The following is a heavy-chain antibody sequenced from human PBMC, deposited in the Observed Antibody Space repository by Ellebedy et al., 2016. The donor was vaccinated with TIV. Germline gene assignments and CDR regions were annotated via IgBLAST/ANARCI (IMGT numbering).Heavy chain of an antibody. V-gene: IGHV1-69*06. Sequence: SVKVSCXASGGIFSSYVIRWVRQPPAQGLVWMGGIIPIFGTANYAQKFQGRVTITADKSTSTAYMGLSSLRSEDTAVYYCARGLGYCSSTSCSHLYYYYGMDVWGQGTTVTVSS. D-gene: IGHD2-2*03. CDR1: GGIFSSYV. CDR2: IIPIFGTA. J-gene: IGHJ6*02. CDR3: ARGLGYCSSTSCSHLYYYYGMDV.